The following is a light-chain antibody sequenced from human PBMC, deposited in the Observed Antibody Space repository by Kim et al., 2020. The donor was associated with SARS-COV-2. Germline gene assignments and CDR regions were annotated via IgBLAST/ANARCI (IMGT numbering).Light chain of an antibody. CDR1: SGSIASNY. Sequence: NFMLTQPHSVSESPGKTVTISCTGSSGSIASNYVQWYQQRPGSAPTTVIYEDDLRPSGVPDRFSGSIDSSSNSASLTISGLQTEDEADYYCQSYDSSNHWVFGGGTQLTVL. CDR3: QSYDSSNHWV. J-gene: IGLJ3*02. CDR2: EDD. V-gene: IGLV6-57*02.